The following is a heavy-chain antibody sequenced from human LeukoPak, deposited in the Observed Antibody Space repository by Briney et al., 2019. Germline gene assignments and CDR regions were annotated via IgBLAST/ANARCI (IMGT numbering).Heavy chain of an antibody. CDR1: GGTFSSYA. V-gene: IGHV1-69*13. D-gene: IGHD6-6*01. J-gene: IGHJ4*02. CDR3: ARYSSSPLYYFDY. Sequence: ASVKVSCKASGGTFSSYAISWVRQAPGQGLEWMGGIIPIFGTANYAQKFQGRVTITADESTCTAYMELSSLRSEDTAVYYCARYSSSPLYYFDYWGQGTLVTVSS. CDR2: IIPIFGTA.